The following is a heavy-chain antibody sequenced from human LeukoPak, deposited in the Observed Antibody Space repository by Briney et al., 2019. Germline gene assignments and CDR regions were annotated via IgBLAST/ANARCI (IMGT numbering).Heavy chain of an antibody. CDR1: GYTFNKHG. Sequence: ASETVSCKASGYTFNKHGISWVRQAPGQGLEWMGWISCYNGDTHYAQKFQGRVTMTTDTSTTTAYMELRSLRSDDTALYYCARDPTNTSGRYAFFDYWGQGTLVTVS. CDR3: ARDPTNTSGRYAFFDY. CDR2: ISCYNGDT. D-gene: IGHD6-19*01. J-gene: IGHJ4*02. V-gene: IGHV1-18*01.